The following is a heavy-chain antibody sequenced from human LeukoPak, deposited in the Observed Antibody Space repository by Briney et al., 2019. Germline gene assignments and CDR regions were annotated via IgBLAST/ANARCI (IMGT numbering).Heavy chain of an antibody. CDR1: GFTFSSYA. D-gene: IGHD3-10*01. J-gene: IGHJ4*02. CDR3: AKDSGSTLDY. CDR2: ISGSGGST. Sequence: GGSLRLSCAVSGFTFSSYAMSWVRQAPGKGLEWVSAISGSGGSTYYADSVKGRFTISRDNSKNTLYLQMNSPRAEDTAVYHCAKDSGSTLDYWGQGTLVTVSS. V-gene: IGHV3-23*01.